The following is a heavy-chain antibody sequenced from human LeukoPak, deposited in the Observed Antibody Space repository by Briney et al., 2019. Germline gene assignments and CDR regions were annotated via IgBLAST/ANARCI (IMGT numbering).Heavy chain of an antibody. V-gene: IGHV4-59*08. J-gene: IGHJ3*02. CDR2: IYYSGST. CDR1: GGSISSYY. CDR3: ARRTSGFGDAFDI. Sequence: SETLSLTCTVSGGSISSYYWSWIRQPPGKGLEWIGYIYYSGSTNYNPSLKSRVTISVDTSKNQFSLKLSSVTAADTAVYYCARRTSGFGDAFDIWGQGTMVTVSS. D-gene: IGHD1/OR15-1a*01.